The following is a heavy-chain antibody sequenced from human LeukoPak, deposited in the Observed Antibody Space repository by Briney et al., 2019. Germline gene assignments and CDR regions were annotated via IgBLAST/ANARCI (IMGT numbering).Heavy chain of an antibody. D-gene: IGHD1-26*01. CDR1: GFTFSSYA. J-gene: IGHJ3*02. CDR2: ISGSGGST. Sequence: GGSLRLSCAASGFTFSSYAMSWLRQAPGKGLEWVSAISGSGGSTYYADSVKGRFTISRDNSKNTLYLQMNSLRAEDTAVYYCGAVGATVSFDIWGQGTMVTVSS. CDR3: GAVGATVSFDI. V-gene: IGHV3-23*01.